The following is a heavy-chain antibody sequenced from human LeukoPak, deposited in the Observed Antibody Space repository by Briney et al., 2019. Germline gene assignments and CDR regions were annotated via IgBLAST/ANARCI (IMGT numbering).Heavy chain of an antibody. Sequence: PGGSLRLSCAGAGIPLRGYAMSWVRQAPGKGLEWVSAMSGSGDSTLYADSVRGRFTISRDDSKNTLYLQMNNLRVEDTAVYYCGKDNYTDRYYPFDYWGEGTLVTVSS. CDR3: GKDNYTDRYYPFDY. J-gene: IGHJ4*02. CDR1: GIPLRGYA. V-gene: IGHV3-23*01. CDR2: MSGSGDST. D-gene: IGHD3-3*01.